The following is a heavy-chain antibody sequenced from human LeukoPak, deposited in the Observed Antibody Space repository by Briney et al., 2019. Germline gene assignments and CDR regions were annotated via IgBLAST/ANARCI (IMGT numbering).Heavy chain of an antibody. D-gene: IGHD5-18*01. CDR1: RFTFSSYA. CDR3: AKEHRGYSYVYSAGGSFDI. Sequence: GGSLRLSCAASRFTFSSYAMSWVRQAPGKGLEWVSAISGSGDSTYYADSVKGRFTISRDNSKNTVFLQMYSLRAEDTAIYYCAKEHRGYSYVYSAGGSFDIWGQGTMVTVSS. CDR2: ISGSGDST. V-gene: IGHV3-23*01. J-gene: IGHJ3*02.